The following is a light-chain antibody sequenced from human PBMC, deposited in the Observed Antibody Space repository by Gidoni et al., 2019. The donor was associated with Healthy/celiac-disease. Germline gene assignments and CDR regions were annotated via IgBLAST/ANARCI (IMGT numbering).Light chain of an antibody. CDR1: QSVNSN. V-gene: IGKV3-15*01. CDR2: GAS. J-gene: IGKJ1*01. Sequence: EIVMTQSPATLSVSPGERATLSCRASQSVNSNLAWYQQKPGQAPRLLIYGASTRATGIPARFSGSGSGTEFTLTISSLQSEDFAVYYCQQYNNCPPWTFGQXTKVEIK. CDR3: QQYNNCPPWT.